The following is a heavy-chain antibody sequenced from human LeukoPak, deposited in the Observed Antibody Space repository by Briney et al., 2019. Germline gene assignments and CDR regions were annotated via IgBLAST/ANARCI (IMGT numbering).Heavy chain of an antibody. D-gene: IGHD6-19*01. V-gene: IGHV5-51*01. Sequence: GESLKISCKGSGYNFPNYWIGWVRQMPGKGLEWMAIIYPGDSDTRYSPSFQGQVTISVDKSTSTAYLQWSSLTTSDTAMYYCARPIAVAGNFYFDYWGQGTLVTVSS. J-gene: IGHJ4*02. CDR3: ARPIAVAGNFYFDY. CDR2: IYPGDSDT. CDR1: GYNFPNYW.